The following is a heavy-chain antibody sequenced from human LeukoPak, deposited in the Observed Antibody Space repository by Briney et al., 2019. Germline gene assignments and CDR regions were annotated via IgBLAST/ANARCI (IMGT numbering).Heavy chain of an antibody. CDR2: LHTDGSS. D-gene: IGHD3-10*01. CDR3: ARVRITMVRGSNSFYYMDV. V-gene: IGHV3-53*01. CDR1: GFTVSSNY. J-gene: IGHJ6*03. Sequence: GGSLRLSCAPSGFTVSSNYMTWVRQAPGKGLEWVSILHTDGSSFYADSVKGRLTISRDISKNTVSLHMTSLRAEDTAVYYCARVRITMVRGSNSFYYMDVWGKGTTVTVSS.